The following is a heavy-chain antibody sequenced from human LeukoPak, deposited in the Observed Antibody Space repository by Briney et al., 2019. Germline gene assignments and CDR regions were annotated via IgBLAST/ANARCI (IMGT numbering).Heavy chain of an antibody. CDR1: GGSISSYY. Sequence: SETLSLTCTVSGGSISSYYWGWIRQPPGKGLEWIGSIYYSGSTYYNPSLKSRVTISVDTSKNQFSLKLSSVTAADTAVYYCARVDSSSWYWFDPWGQGTLVTVSS. CDR2: IYYSGST. D-gene: IGHD6-13*01. J-gene: IGHJ5*02. CDR3: ARVDSSSWYWFDP. V-gene: IGHV4-39*07.